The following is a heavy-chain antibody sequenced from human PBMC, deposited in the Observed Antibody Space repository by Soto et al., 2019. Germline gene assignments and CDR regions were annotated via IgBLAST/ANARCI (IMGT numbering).Heavy chain of an antibody. CDR3: ARGRLKTTVNRLDP. D-gene: IGHD4-17*01. CDR1: GGSFSGYY. CDR2: INHSGST. J-gene: IGHJ5*02. Sequence: PSETLSLTCAVYGGSFSGYYWSWIRQPPGKGLEWIGEINHSGSTNYNPSLKSRVTISVDTSKNQFSPKLSSVTAADTAVYYCARGRLKTTVNRLDPWGQGTLVTVSS. V-gene: IGHV4-34*01.